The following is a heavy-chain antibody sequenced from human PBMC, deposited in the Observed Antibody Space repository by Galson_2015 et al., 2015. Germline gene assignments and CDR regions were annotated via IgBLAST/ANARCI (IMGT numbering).Heavy chain of an antibody. Sequence: SVKVSCKASGYTFTSYAMHWVRQAPGQRLEWMGWINAGNGNTKYSQKFQGRVTITRDTSASTAYMELSSLRSEDTAVHYCARMIVATMSPIVPWSFGYYGMDVWGQGTTVTVSS. CDR3: ARMIVATMSPIVPWSFGYYGMDV. CDR2: INAGNGNT. V-gene: IGHV1-3*01. D-gene: IGHD5-12*01. J-gene: IGHJ6*02. CDR1: GYTFTSYA.